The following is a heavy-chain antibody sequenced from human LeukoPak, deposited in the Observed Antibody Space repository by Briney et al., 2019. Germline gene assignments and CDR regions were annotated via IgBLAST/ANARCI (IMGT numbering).Heavy chain of an antibody. CDR2: ISYDGSNQ. Sequence: GRSLRLSCAASGFSFRSYGMHWVRQAPGMGLEWVAIISYDGSNQYYADSVKGRFTISRDDSNNTLYLQMNSLEAADTAVYYCARGVLGLKPLDYWGQGTLVTVSS. V-gene: IGHV3-30*03. D-gene: IGHD1-26*01. CDR3: ARGVLGLKPLDY. J-gene: IGHJ4*02. CDR1: GFSFRSYG.